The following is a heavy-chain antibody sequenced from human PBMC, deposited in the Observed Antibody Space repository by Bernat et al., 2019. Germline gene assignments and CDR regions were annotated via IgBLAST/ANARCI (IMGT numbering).Heavy chain of an antibody. CDR3: ASLPTVTTVTTDY. J-gene: IGHJ4*02. CDR2: ITSNGDFI. V-gene: IGHV3-64*01. D-gene: IGHD4-17*01. Sequence: VQLVESGGGLVQPGGSLRLSCAASGLTFSSYTMHWVRQAPGKGLEYVSGITSNGDFINYANSVKGRFTISRDNSKNTLYLQMGSLRAEDMAVYYCASLPTVTTVTTDYWGQGTLVTVSS. CDR1: GLTFSSYT.